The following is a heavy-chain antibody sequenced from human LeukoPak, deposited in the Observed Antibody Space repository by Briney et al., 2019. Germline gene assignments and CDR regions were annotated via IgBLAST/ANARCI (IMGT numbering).Heavy chain of an antibody. Sequence: GGSLRLSCAASGVTFSSHWMSWVRQAPGKGLEWVANINQYGSERNYVDSVKGRFTISRDNAKSSLYLQMNSLRAEDTATYYCARDHVVDGLVFDYWGQGTLVTVSS. CDR2: INQYGSER. CDR3: ARDHVVDGLVFDY. V-gene: IGHV3-7*01. CDR1: GVTFSSHW. D-gene: IGHD2-15*01. J-gene: IGHJ4*02.